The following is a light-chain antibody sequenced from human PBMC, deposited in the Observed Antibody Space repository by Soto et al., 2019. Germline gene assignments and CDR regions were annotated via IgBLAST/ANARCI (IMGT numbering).Light chain of an antibody. Sequence: EIVLTQSPATLSLSPGERATLSCRASQSISRYLAWYQQKPGQAPRLLIFDASNRATSIPARFSGSGSGTDFTLTISSLEPEDFALYYCQQRSSWPLTFCGGTKVEIK. J-gene: IGKJ4*01. CDR2: DAS. CDR3: QQRSSWPLT. CDR1: QSISRY. V-gene: IGKV3-11*01.